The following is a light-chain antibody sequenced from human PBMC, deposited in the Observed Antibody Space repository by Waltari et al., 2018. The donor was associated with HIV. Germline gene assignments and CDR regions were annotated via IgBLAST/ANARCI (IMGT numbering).Light chain of an antibody. V-gene: IGLV2-23*02. CDR1: DIDIGNYNL. CDR2: DLS. J-gene: IGLJ3*02. Sequence: QSALTQPASVSGNPGQSVTITCTGTDIDIGNYNLVSWFQQHPGKAPKPLIYDLSKRPSGVSSRFSGSKSGYFASLTISGLLTEDESSYYCLTYVSKTSTWQFGGGTYLTV. CDR3: LTYVSKTSTWQ.